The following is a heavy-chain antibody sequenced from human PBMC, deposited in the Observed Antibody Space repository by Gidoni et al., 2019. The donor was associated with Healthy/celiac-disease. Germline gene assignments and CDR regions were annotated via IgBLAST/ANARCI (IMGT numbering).Heavy chain of an antibody. V-gene: IGHV3-23*01. CDR1: GFPFSSYG. D-gene: IGHD3-10*01. Sequence: EVQLLESGGGLVQPGGSLRLSCAASGFPFSSYGMSWVRQAPGKGLEGVSAISGSGGSTYYADSVKGRFTISRDNSKNTLYLQMNSLRAEDTAVYYCANRIYGSGSYYFDYWGQGTLVTVSS. J-gene: IGHJ4*02. CDR3: ANRIYGSGSYYFDY. CDR2: ISGSGGST.